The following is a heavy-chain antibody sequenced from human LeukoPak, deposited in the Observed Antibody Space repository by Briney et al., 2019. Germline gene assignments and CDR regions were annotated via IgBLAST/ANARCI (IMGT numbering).Heavy chain of an antibody. V-gene: IGHV3-48*01. Sequence: PGGSLRLSCAASGFTFSSYSMNWVRQAPGKGPEWLSYISSNSATVYYADSVKGRFTVSRDNAKNSLYLQMSSLRAEDTAVYYCARGGRPDYWGQGTLVTVSS. D-gene: IGHD3-10*01. CDR1: GFTFSSYS. CDR3: ARGGRPDY. J-gene: IGHJ4*02. CDR2: ISSNSATV.